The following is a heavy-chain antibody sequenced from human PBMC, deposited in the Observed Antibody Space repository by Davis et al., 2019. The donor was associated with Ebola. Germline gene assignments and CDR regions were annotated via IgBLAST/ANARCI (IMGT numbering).Heavy chain of an antibody. CDR2: INHSGST. V-gene: IGHV4-34*01. CDR1: GGSFSGYY. Sequence: PSETLSLTCAVYGGSFSGYYWSWIRQPPGKGLEWIGEINHSGSTNYNPSLKSRVTISVDTSKNQFSLKLSSVTAADTAVYYCARGNSRYALLYYGMDVWGQGTTVTVSS. D-gene: IGHD2-2*01. J-gene: IGHJ6*02. CDR3: ARGNSRYALLYYGMDV.